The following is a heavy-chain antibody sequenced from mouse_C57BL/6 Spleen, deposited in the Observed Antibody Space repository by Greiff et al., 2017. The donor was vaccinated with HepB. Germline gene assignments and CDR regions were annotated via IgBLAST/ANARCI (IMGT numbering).Heavy chain of an antibody. J-gene: IGHJ2*01. D-gene: IGHD1-1*01. CDR1: GYTFTDYE. CDR2: IDPETGGT. V-gene: IGHV1-15*01. Sequence: VQLQQSGAELVRPGASVTLSCKASGYTFTDYEMHWVKQTPVHGLEWIGAIDPETGGTAYNQKFKGKAILTADKSSSTAYMELRSLTSEDSAVYYCTRRFGVVAKDFDYWGQGTTLTVSS. CDR3: TRRFGVVAKDFDY.